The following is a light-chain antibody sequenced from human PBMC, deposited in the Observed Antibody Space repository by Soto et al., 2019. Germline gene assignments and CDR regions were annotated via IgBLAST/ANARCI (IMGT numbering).Light chain of an antibody. CDR3: QQYNNWPWT. CDR2: RAA. V-gene: IGKV3-15*01. Sequence: EIVMTPSPATLAVSPGDTATLSCRASQSLGDNLAWYQQKPGQAPRLLIFRAATRATGVPARFSGSGSGTEFTLTISSLQSEDFAVYYFQQYNNWPWTFVQGTKVDI. CDR1: QSLGDN. J-gene: IGKJ1*01.